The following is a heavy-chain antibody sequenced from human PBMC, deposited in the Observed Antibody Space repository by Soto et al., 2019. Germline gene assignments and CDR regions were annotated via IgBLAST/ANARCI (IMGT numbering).Heavy chain of an antibody. V-gene: IGHV4-30-4*01. CDR3: ARDSYSLTGYADY. D-gene: IGHD3-9*01. CDR1: GGSISSGDYY. CDR2: IYYSGST. J-gene: IGHJ4*02. Sequence: TLSLTCTVSGGSISSGDYYWSWIRQSPGKGLEWIGYIYYSGSTYYNPSLKGRVTISVDTSKNQFSLKLSSVTAADTAVYYCARDSYSLTGYADYWGQGTLVTVSS.